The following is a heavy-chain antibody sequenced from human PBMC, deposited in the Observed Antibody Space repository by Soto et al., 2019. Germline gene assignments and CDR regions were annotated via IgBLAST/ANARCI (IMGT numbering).Heavy chain of an antibody. J-gene: IGHJ4*02. CDR2: IYYSGST. V-gene: IGHV4-59*08. CDR1: GGSSSSYY. Sequence: SETLSLTCTVSGGSSSSYYWSWIRQPPGKGLEWIGYIYYSGSTNYNPSLKSRVTISVDTSKNQFSLKLSSVTAADTAVYYCAGSLSSRWYRGDYGVQGTLVTVSS. D-gene: IGHD6-13*01. CDR3: AGSLSSRWYRGDY.